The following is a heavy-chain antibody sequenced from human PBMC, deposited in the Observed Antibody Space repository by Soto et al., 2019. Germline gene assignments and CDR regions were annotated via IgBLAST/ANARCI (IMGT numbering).Heavy chain of an antibody. D-gene: IGHD5-12*01. CDR3: ARDLAEMATNTFDY. V-gene: IGHV3-11*01. CDR1: GYTFSEYY. Sequence: QAELVESGGGLVKPGGSLRLSCAASGYTFSEYYMNWIRQAPGKGLEWVSYISSSGSTIYYADSVKGRFTISRDNAKNSLYLHMNSLRAEDTAVYYCARDLAEMATNTFDYWGQGTLVTVSS. J-gene: IGHJ4*02. CDR2: ISSSGSTI.